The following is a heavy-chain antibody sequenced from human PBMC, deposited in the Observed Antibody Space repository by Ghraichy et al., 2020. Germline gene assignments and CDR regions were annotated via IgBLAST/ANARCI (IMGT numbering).Heavy chain of an antibody. CDR1: GFTFSSYW. V-gene: IGHV3-7*01. CDR3: ARGSGSYAD. Sequence: GESLNISCAASGFTFSSYWMSWVRQAPGKGLEWVANIKEDGSEKYYVDSVKGRFTISRDNAKNSLYLQMNSLRAEDTAEYYCARGSGSYADWGQGTLVTVSS. D-gene: IGHD1-26*01. CDR2: IKEDGSEK. J-gene: IGHJ4*02.